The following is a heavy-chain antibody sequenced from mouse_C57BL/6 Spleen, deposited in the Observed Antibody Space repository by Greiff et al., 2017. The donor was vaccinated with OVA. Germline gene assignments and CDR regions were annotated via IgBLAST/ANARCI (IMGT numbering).Heavy chain of an antibody. V-gene: IGHV5-17*01. CDR1: GFTFSDYG. J-gene: IGHJ4*01. Sequence: EVQRVESGGGLVKPGGSLKLSCAASGFTFSDYGMHWVRQAPEKGLEWVAYISSGSSTIYYADTVKGRFTISRDNAKNTMFLQMTSLRSEDTAMYYCASRWDYVYAMDYWGQGTSVTVSS. CDR2: ISSGSSTI. CDR3: ASRWDYVYAMDY. D-gene: IGHD2-4*01.